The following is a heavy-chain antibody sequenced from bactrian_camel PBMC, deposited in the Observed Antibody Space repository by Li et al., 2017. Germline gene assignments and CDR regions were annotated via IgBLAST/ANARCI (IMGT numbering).Heavy chain of an antibody. CDR1: GFTFDDYA. V-gene: IGHV3-1*01. J-gene: IGHJ4*01. Sequence: DVQLVESGGGLVQPGGSLRLSCAASGFTFDDYAMAWIRQAPGTGLEWVSTINKDGTNTYYADSAKGRFTISRDNAKNTLFLQLNTLNSEDTGAYYCAREDYGLNTDGWGQGTQVTVS. CDR3: AREDYGLNTDG. CDR2: INKDGTNT. D-gene: IGHD4*01.